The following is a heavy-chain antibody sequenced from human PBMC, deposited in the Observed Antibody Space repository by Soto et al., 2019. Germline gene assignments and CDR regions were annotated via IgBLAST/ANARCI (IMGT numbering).Heavy chain of an antibody. J-gene: IGHJ5*02. CDR1: GYNFNIYG. CDR2: ISAYDGKT. D-gene: IGHD3-3*01. Sequence: ASVKVSCKASGYNFNIYGINWVRQAPGQGLELMGWISAYDGKTTYAEKFQGRVTMTTXXXXXXAXMXLXXXRSDDTAVYYCARDPHEYWTSYWFDPWGQGTLVTVSS. CDR3: ARDPHEYWTSYWFDP. V-gene: IGHV1-18*01.